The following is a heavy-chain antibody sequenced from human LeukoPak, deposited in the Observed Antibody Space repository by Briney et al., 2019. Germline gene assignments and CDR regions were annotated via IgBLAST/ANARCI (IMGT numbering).Heavy chain of an antibody. V-gene: IGHV3-21*01. J-gene: IGHJ4*02. Sequence: GGSLRLSCAASGFTFSSHSMNWVRQAPGKGLEWVSSISSSSSYIYYADSVKGRFTISRDNAKNSLYLQMNSLRAEDTAVYFCARARIAAPLLDYWGQGSLVTVSS. CDR3: ARARIAAPLLDY. CDR1: GFTFSSHS. D-gene: IGHD6-13*01. CDR2: ISSSSSYI.